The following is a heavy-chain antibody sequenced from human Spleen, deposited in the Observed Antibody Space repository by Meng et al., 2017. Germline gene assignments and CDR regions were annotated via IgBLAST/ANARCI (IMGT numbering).Heavy chain of an antibody. Sequence: SVKVSCKASGGTFSTYGISWVRQAPGQGLEWMGGIIPIFGITNHAQKFQGRVTMTADEPTSTAYMELSSLRSEDTAVYYCARVRQWLSPCFDYWGQGTLVTVSS. CDR1: GGTFSTYG. CDR2: IIPIFGIT. V-gene: IGHV1-69*13. J-gene: IGHJ4*02. CDR3: ARVRQWLSPCFDY. D-gene: IGHD6-19*01.